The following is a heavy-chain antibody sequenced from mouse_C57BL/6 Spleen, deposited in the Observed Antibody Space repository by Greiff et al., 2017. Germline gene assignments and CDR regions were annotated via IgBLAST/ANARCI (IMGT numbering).Heavy chain of an antibody. CDR1: GYTFTSYW. CDR3: ASSGSGPYAMDY. D-gene: IGHD3-2*02. Sequence: QVQLQQPGAELVMPGASVKLSCKASGYTFTSYWMHWVKQRPGQGLEWIGEIDPSDSYTKYNQKFKGKSTLTVDKSSSTAYMQLSSLTSEDSAVYYCASSGSGPYAMDYWGQGTSVTVSS. CDR2: IDPSDSYT. J-gene: IGHJ4*01. V-gene: IGHV1-69*01.